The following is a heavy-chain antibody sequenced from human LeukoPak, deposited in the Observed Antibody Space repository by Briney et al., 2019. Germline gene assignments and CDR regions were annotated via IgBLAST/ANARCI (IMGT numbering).Heavy chain of an antibody. V-gene: IGHV1-2*02. CDR2: INPNSGGT. J-gene: IGHJ4*02. D-gene: IGHD3-3*01. CDR1: GYTFTGYY. CDR3: ARGDFWSGKEGDY. Sequence: EASVKVTCNASGYTFTGYYMHWVRQAPGQGLEWMGWINPNSGGTNYAQKFQGRVTMTRDTSICTAYMELSRLRSDDTAVYYCARGDFWSGKEGDYWGQGTLVTVSS.